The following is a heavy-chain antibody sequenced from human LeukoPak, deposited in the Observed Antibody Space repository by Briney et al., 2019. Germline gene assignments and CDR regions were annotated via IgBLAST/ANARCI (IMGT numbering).Heavy chain of an antibody. D-gene: IGHD6-19*01. CDR1: GFTFSGYA. Sequence: GKSLRLSCAASGFTFSGYAMHWVRQAPGKGLEWVAVIWYDGSSKYYADPVKGRFTISRDTSKNTLYLQMNSLRAEDTAVYYCAKSSTYSSGAHAYDIWGQGTLVTVSS. CDR2: IWYDGSSK. J-gene: IGHJ3*02. V-gene: IGHV3-33*08. CDR3: AKSSTYSSGAHAYDI.